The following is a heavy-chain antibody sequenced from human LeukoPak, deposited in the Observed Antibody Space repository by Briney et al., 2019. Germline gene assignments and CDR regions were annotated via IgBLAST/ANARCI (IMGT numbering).Heavy chain of an antibody. CDR2: IKKDGSEK. Sequence: GGSLRLSCAASGFTFSSYWMSWVRQAPGKGLEWVANIKKDGSEKYYVDSVKGRFTISRDNAKNSLYLQMNSLRAEDTAVYYCASDIVAPGLHFEYWGQGTLVTVSS. J-gene: IGHJ4*02. D-gene: IGHD6-13*01. CDR3: ASDIVAPGLHFEY. CDR1: GFTFSSYW. V-gene: IGHV3-7*03.